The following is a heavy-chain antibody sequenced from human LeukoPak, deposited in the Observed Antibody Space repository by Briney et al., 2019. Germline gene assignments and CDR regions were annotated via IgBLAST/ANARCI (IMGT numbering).Heavy chain of an antibody. CDR3: ARERGSYSPVDY. CDR2: INPNSGGT. CDR1: GYTFTGQY. D-gene: IGHD1-26*01. V-gene: IGHV1-2*02. Sequence: ASVKVSCKASGYTFTGQYMHWVRQPPGQGLEWMGWINPNSGGTNYAQKFQGRVTMTRDTSISTAYMELSRLRSDDTAVYYCARERGSYSPVDYWGQGTLVTVSS. J-gene: IGHJ4*02.